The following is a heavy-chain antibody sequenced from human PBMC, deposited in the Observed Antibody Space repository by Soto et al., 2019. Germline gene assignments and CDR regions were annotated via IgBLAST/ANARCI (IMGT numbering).Heavy chain of an antibody. CDR3: XSXXXXPITMIVVAPDGYFQH. J-gene: IGHJ1*01. Sequence: SETLSLTCTVSGGSISSSSYYWGWVRQPPGKGLEWIGSIYYSGSTYYNPSLKSRVTISVDTSKNQFSLKLSSVTAADTAVYYXXSXXXXPITMIVVAPDGYFQHWGQGXXVTV. V-gene: IGHV4-39*01. CDR2: IYYSGST. D-gene: IGHD3-22*01. CDR1: GGSISSSSYY.